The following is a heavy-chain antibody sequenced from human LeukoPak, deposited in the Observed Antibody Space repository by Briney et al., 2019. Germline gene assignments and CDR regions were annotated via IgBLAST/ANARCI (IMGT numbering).Heavy chain of an antibody. CDR2: ISYTGTYI. V-gene: IGHV3-21*04. Sequence: GGSLRLSCAASAFSLSAYNMNWVRQAPGKGLEWVSSISYTGTYIYYADSVKGRFTISRDNAQNSLYLQMNSLRAEDTAVYYCARVRYANSGLYWGQGTLVTVSS. D-gene: IGHD2-2*01. J-gene: IGHJ4*02. CDR3: ARVRYANSGLY. CDR1: AFSLSAYN.